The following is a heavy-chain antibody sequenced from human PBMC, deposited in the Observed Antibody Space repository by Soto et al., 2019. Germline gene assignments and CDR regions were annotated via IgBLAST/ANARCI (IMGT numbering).Heavy chain of an antibody. CDR2: IYYSGST. V-gene: IGHV4-59*08. Sequence: PSETLSLTCTVSGGSISSYYWSWIRQPPGKGLEWIGYIYYSGSTNYNPSLKSRVTISVDTSKNQFSLKLSSVTAADTAVYYCARRGLLWFGELLEGWFDPWGQGTLVTVSS. J-gene: IGHJ5*02. D-gene: IGHD3-10*01. CDR3: ARRGLLWFGELLEGWFDP. CDR1: GGSISSYY.